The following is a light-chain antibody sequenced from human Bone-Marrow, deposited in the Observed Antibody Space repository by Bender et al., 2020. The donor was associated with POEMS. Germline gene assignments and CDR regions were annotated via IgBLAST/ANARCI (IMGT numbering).Light chain of an antibody. V-gene: IGLV1-47*01. CDR3: QSYDNSLGGWV. J-gene: IGLJ3*02. Sequence: QSVLIQPPSASGTPGQRVAISCSGSSSNIDITYVHWYQQLPGAAPKLLIHRNDQRPSGVPDRFSGSKSGTSASLAITGLQAEDEGDYYCQSYDNSLGGWVFGGGTKLTVL. CDR2: RND. CDR1: SSNIDITY.